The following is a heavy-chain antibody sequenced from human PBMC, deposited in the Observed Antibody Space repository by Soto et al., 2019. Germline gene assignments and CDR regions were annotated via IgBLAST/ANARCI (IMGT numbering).Heavy chain of an antibody. J-gene: IGHJ4*02. CDR3: ARDLLEYYYDSSGYYPTY. Sequence: GGSLRLSCAASGFTFSSYGMHWVRQAPGKGLEWVAVIWYDGSNKYYADSVKGRFTISRDNSKNTLYLQMNSLRAEDTAVYYCARDLLEYYYDSSGYYPTYWGQGTLVTVSS. V-gene: IGHV3-33*01. CDR1: GFTFSSYG. D-gene: IGHD3-22*01. CDR2: IWYDGSNK.